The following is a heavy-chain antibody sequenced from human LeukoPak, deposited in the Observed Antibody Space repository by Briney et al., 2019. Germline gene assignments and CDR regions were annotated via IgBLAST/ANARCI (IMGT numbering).Heavy chain of an antibody. CDR2: HNSGGDYK. V-gene: IGHV3-21*01. Sequence: PGGSLRLSCASSGFTFNTLNINWFRQAPGKGLECVSSHNSGGDYKYYADSVKSRFTTSRDTAQNTHSLHLNTLRVEGMDIYYCARGHYDVLASSYKWTPDYWGQGTLVTVSS. J-gene: IGHJ4*02. D-gene: IGHD3-9*01. CDR1: GFTFNTLN. CDR3: ARGHYDVLASSYKWTPDY.